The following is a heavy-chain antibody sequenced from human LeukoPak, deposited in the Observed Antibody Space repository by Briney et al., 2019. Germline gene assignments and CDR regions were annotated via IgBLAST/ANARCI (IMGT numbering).Heavy chain of an antibody. J-gene: IGHJ4*02. Sequence: SGTLSLTCAVSGGSISSSNWWSWVRQPPGKGLEWIGEIYHSGSTNYNPSPKSRVTISVDTSKNQFSLKLSSVTAADTAVYYCARWDYGDDNYWGQGTLVTVSS. V-gene: IGHV4-4*02. CDR1: GGSISSSNW. CDR3: ARWDYGDDNY. D-gene: IGHD4-17*01. CDR2: IYHSGST.